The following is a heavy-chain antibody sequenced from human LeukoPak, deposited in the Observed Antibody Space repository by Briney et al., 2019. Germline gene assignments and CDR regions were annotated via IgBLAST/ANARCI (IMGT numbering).Heavy chain of an antibody. J-gene: IGHJ5*02. D-gene: IGHD3-10*01. CDR2: ISGSGGST. CDR1: GFTFSSYA. Sequence: PGGSLRLSCAASGFTFSSYAMSWVRQAPGKGLEWVSVISGSGGSTYYADSVKGRFTISRDNSKNTLYLQMNSLRAEDTAVYYCARGPMVRGVPNWFDPWGQGTLVTVSS. V-gene: IGHV3-23*01. CDR3: ARGPMVRGVPNWFDP.